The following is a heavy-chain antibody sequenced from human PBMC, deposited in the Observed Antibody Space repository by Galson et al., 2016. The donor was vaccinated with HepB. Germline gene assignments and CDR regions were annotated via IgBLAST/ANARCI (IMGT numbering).Heavy chain of an antibody. J-gene: IGHJ4*02. V-gene: IGHV3-53*01. CDR3: ARDPLGELSLH. CDR2: MYDIGSK. CDR1: GFTGITKY. D-gene: IGHD3-16*02. Sequence: LRLSCAASGFTGITKYMTWVRQAPGKGLEWVSVMYDIGSKYYADSVQGRFTISGDLSRNTLYLQMNSLRADDTAVYYCARDPLGELSLHWGQGTLVTVSS.